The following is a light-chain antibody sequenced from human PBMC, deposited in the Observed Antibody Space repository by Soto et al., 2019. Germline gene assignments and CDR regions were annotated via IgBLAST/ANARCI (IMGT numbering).Light chain of an antibody. CDR1: SSDVGGYKY. V-gene: IGLV2-14*03. CDR3: SSYTGSTTVI. Sequence: QSVLTQPASVSGSPGQSITISCTGTSSDVGGYKYVSWYQQYPGKAPKLMIFDVSSRPSGVSDRFSGSKSGNTASLTVSGLQAEDEADYYCSSYTGSTTVIFGGGTKLTVL. J-gene: IGLJ2*01. CDR2: DVS.